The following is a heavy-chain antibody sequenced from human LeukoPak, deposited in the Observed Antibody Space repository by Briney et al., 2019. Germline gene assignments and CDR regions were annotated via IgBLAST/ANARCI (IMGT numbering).Heavy chain of an antibody. V-gene: IGHV1-2*02. J-gene: IGHJ4*02. CDR3: ARDSYGGVWSLGY. CDR2: VDPNNGGT. D-gene: IGHD2-8*02. Sequence: GASVKVSCKASGYTFTGYYTHWVRQAPGQGLERMGWVDPNNGGTNYAQKFQGRVTMTRDTSISAAYMELSGLRSDDTAVYYCARDSYGGVWSLGYWGQGTLVTVSS. CDR1: GYTFTGYY.